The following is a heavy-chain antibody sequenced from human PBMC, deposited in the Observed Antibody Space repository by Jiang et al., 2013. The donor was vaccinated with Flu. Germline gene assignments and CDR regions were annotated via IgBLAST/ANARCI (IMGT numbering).Heavy chain of an antibody. J-gene: IGHJ4*02. CDR1: GYAFNSFE. CDR3: ARGRSSWLRTHLRFDF. Sequence: SGAEVKKPGASVKVSCKTSGYAFNSFEINWVRQATGQGLEWMGWVNPNTGQTGYAPKFQGRVTVTTDTSISTAYLELSGLRSEDTAVYYCARGRSSWLRTHLRFDFWGQGSLVTVSS. V-gene: IGHV1-8*01. D-gene: IGHD5-12*01. CDR2: VNPNTGQT.